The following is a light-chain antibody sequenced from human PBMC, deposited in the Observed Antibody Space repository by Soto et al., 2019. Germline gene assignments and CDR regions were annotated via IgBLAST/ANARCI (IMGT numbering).Light chain of an antibody. CDR1: QSISSY. CDR2: AAS. CDR3: QHYNSYSEA. Sequence: DIQMTKSPSSLSASVGDRVTITCRASQSISSYLNWYQQKPGKAPKLLIYAASSLQSGVPSRFSGSGSGTEFTLTISSLQPDDFATYYCQHYNSYSEAFGQGTKVEI. J-gene: IGKJ1*01. V-gene: IGKV1-39*01.